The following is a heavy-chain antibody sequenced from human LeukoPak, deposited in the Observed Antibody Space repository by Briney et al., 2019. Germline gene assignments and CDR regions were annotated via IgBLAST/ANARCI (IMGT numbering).Heavy chain of an antibody. CDR2: INPSGGRT. J-gene: IGHJ4*02. D-gene: IGHD4-17*01. Sequence: GASVKVSCKASGYTFTSYYMHWVRQAPGQGLEGMGIINPSGGRTSYAQKFQGRVTMTRDTSTSTVYMEVSSLRSDDTAVYYCARGGTVLRPNSPYDYWGQGTLVTVSS. CDR3: ARGGTVLRPNSPYDY. V-gene: IGHV1-46*01. CDR1: GYTFTSYY.